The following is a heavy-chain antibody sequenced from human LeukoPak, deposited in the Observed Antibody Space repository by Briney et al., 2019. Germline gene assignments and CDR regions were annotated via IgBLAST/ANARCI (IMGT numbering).Heavy chain of an antibody. J-gene: IGHJ4*02. D-gene: IGHD3-3*02. Sequence: GGSLRLSCAPSGFTFSNYCMHWVRQAAGKGLVWVSRINRVGISTSYAYSVKGRFTISRDTAKNTLYLQMNSLRAEATAVYYCTRAPFAVWGQGTLVTVSS. V-gene: IGHV3-74*01. CDR3: TRAPFAV. CDR2: INRVGIST. CDR1: GFTFSNYC.